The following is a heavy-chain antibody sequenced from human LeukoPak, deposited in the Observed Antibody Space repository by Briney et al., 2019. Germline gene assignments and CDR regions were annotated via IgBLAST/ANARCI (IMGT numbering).Heavy chain of an antibody. Sequence: SETLSLTCTVSGGSISSGSYYWGWLRQPAGKGLEWIGRIYTSGSTNYNPSLKSRVTISVDTSKNQFSLKRSSVTAADTAVYYCARGRFPRWGAVRVASTQFDPWGQGTLVTVSS. CDR2: IYTSGST. V-gene: IGHV4-61*02. CDR1: GGSISSGSYY. CDR3: ARGRFPRWGAVRVASTQFDP. D-gene: IGHD3-10*01. J-gene: IGHJ5*02.